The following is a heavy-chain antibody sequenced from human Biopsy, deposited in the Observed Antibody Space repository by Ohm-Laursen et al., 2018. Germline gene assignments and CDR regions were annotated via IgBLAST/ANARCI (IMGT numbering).Heavy chain of an antibody. CDR2: ISYTGYT. Sequence: SDTLCLPRTVSGGFFNGHYWRWIRQPPGKGLEGIGHISYTGYTSYNASLKSRVTISVDTSRNHFSLRLSSLTAADKAVYYCSRGSNDFGGLYFPRWGQGTLVTVSS. CDR3: SRGSNDFGGLYFPR. V-gene: IGHV4-59*11. D-gene: IGHD4-23*01. J-gene: IGHJ4*02. CDR1: GGFFNGHY.